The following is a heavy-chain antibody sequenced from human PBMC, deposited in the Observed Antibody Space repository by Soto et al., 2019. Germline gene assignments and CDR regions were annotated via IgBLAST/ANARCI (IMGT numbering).Heavy chain of an antibody. J-gene: IGHJ3*02. Sequence: PGGSLRLSCAASGFTFDDYTMHWVRQAPGKGLEWVSLISWDGGSTYYAESVKGRFTISRDNSKNSLYLQMNSLRTEDTALYYCAKFWAVYDAFDIWGQGTMVTVSS. V-gene: IGHV3-43*01. CDR3: AKFWAVYDAFDI. CDR1: GFTFDDYT. D-gene: IGHD6-19*01. CDR2: ISWDGGST.